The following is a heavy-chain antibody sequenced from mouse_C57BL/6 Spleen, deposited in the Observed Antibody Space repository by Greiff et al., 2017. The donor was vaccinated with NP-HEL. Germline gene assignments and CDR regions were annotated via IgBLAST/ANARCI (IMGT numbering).Heavy chain of an antibody. CDR1: GYTFTSYW. CDR3: ARSGDYEAWFAY. J-gene: IGHJ3*01. D-gene: IGHD2-4*01. Sequence: VQLQQPGAELVRPGTSVKLSCKASGYTFTSYWMHWVKQRPGQGLEWIGVIDPSDSYTNYNQKFKGKATLTVDTSSSTAYMQLSSLTSEDSAVYYCARSGDYEAWFAYWGQGTLVTVSA. V-gene: IGHV1-59*01. CDR2: IDPSDSYT.